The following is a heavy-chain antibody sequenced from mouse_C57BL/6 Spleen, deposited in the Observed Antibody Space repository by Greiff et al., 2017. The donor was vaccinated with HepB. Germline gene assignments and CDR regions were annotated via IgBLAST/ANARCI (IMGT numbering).Heavy chain of an antibody. V-gene: IGHV3-6*01. CDR1: GYSITSGYY. Sequence: EVQLQQSGPGLVKPSQSLSLTCSVTGYSITSGYYWNWIRQFPGNKLEWMGYISYDGSNNYNPSLKNRISITRDTSKNQFFLKLNSVTTEDTATYYCARASTMVYFDYWGQGTTLTVSS. J-gene: IGHJ2*01. CDR3: ARASTMVYFDY. D-gene: IGHD2-1*01. CDR2: ISYDGSN.